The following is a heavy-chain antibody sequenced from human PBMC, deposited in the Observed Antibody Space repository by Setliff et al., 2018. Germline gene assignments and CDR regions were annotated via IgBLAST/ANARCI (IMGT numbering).Heavy chain of an antibody. D-gene: IGHD3-3*01. V-gene: IGHV4-39*07. CDR1: GASVSGNSYY. CDR3: ARVSGFLYVDV. CDR2: TYYSGNT. Sequence: SETLSLTCTVSGASVSGNSYYWGWIRQHPGKGLEWIASTYYSGNTYYKPSLKSRVTISVDTSKNQFSLKLTSVTAADTAVYCCARVSGFLYVDVWGKGTTVTVSS. J-gene: IGHJ6*03.